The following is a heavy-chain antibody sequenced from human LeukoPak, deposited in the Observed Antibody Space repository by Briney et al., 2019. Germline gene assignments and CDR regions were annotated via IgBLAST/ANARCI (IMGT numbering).Heavy chain of an antibody. J-gene: IGHJ5*02. Sequence: SETLSLTCTVSGGSISSFYWSWIRQPPGRGLEWIGYIYYSGTTNYNPSLKSRVTISVDTSKDQFSLKLSSVTAADTAVYYCARRIAAGGWFDPRGQGTLVTVSS. V-gene: IGHV4-59*12. CDR3: ARRIAAGGWFDP. CDR1: GGSISSFY. D-gene: IGHD6-13*01. CDR2: IYYSGTT.